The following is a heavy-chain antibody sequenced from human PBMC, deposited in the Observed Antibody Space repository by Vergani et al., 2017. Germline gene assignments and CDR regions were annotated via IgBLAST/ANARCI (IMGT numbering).Heavy chain of an antibody. Sequence: QVQLQQWGAGLLKPSETLSLTCAVYGGSFSGYYWSWIRQPPGKGLEWIGEINHSGSTNYNPSLKRRVTISVDTSKNQFSLKLSSVTAADTAVYYFARLVGSSWYLRELFDYWGQGTLVTVYS. CDR2: INHSGST. CDR3: ARLVGSSWYLRELFDY. V-gene: IGHV4-34*01. CDR1: GGSFSGYY. D-gene: IGHD6-13*01. J-gene: IGHJ4*02.